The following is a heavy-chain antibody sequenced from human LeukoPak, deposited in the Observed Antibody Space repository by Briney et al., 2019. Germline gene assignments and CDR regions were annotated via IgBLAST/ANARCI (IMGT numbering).Heavy chain of an antibody. CDR1: GFPFSSYA. D-gene: IGHD2-15*01. Sequence: GGSLRLSCSSSGFPFSSYAMHWVRQAPGKGLEYVSAISDSGGSTYYADSVKGRFTISRDNSKNTLYLQISSLRAEDTAVYFCVRGYSFGPYGMDVWGQGTTVTVSS. CDR3: VRGYSFGPYGMDV. J-gene: IGHJ6*02. V-gene: IGHV3-64D*09. CDR2: ISDSGGST.